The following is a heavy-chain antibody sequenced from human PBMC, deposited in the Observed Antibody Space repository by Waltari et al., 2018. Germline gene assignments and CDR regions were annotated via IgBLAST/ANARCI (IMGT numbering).Heavy chain of an antibody. CDR1: GHIFTDQF. CDR2: INPNNGVT. Sequence: QVQLVQSGAEVKKPGASVKVSCKTSGHIFTDQFVHWVRQAPGQGLEWMEWINPNNGVTRYGQKFPGRLTMTSDTSVSIAHLELSRLKSDDSAVYFCARPESSGSSSLDYWGQGTMVIVSS. V-gene: IGHV1-2*02. CDR3: ARPESSGSSSLDY. J-gene: IGHJ4*02. D-gene: IGHD6-13*01.